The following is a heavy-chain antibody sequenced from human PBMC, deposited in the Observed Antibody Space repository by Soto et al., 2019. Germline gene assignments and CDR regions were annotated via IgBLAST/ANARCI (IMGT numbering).Heavy chain of an antibody. Sequence: EVQLVESGGGLVQPGGSLRLSCAACVFTFSIYDIHWVRQATGKGLEWVSGIESAGATYYSDSVKGRFTISRDNAKNSLEHQMNSLRAADTPVNYCARDAKSEYSRGAGGFDSWGQGALVTVSS. CDR3: ARDAKSEYSRGAGGFDS. V-gene: IGHV3-13*01. CDR2: IESAGAT. J-gene: IGHJ4*02. D-gene: IGHD3-16*01. CDR1: VFTFSIYD.